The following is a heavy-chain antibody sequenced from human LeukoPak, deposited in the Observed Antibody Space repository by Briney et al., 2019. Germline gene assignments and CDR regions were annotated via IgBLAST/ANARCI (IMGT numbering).Heavy chain of an antibody. CDR3: AKDGASDTSCPNY. V-gene: IGHV3-74*01. J-gene: IGHJ4*02. CDR2: TNTDATST. Sequence: GGSLRLSCEASGFTFSSYWMHWVRQAPGKGLVWVSRTNTDATSTNYADSVKGRFTISRDNAKNTLYLQMNSLRAEDTAVYYCAKDGASDTSCPNYWGQGTLVTVSS. D-gene: IGHD2-2*01. CDR1: GFTFSSYW.